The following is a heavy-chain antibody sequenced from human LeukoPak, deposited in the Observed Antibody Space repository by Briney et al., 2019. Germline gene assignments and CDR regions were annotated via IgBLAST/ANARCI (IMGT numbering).Heavy chain of an antibody. CDR1: GGSISSGDYY. CDR3: ARDWVVLLWFGELSHGMDV. D-gene: IGHD3-10*01. J-gene: IGHJ6*04. Sequence: PSETLSLTCTVSGGSISSGDYYWSWIRQPPGKGLEWIGYIYHSGSTYYNPSLKSRVTISVDTSKNQFSLKLSSVTAADTAVYYCARDWVVLLWFGELSHGMDVWGKGTTVTVSS. V-gene: IGHV4-30-4*01. CDR2: IYHSGST.